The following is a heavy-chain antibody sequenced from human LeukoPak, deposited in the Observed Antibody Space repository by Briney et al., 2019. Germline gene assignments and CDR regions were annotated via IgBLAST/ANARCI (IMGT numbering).Heavy chain of an antibody. J-gene: IGHJ4*02. CDR1: GFTFSSYE. V-gene: IGHV3-48*03. CDR3: ARDEWLRTYYFDY. CDR2: ISSSGSII. D-gene: IGHD5-12*01. Sequence: GGALRLSCAASGFTFSSYEMDSVRQAPGKGLEWVSYISSSGSIIYYADSVKGRFPISRDNAKHSLYLQMNSLRAEYTGVYYCARDEWLRTYYFDYWGQGTLVTVSS.